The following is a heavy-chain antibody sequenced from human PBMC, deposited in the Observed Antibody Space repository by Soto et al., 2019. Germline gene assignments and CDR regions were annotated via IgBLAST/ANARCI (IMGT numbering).Heavy chain of an antibody. V-gene: IGHV3-23*01. J-gene: IGHJ4*02. D-gene: IGHD2-21*01. Sequence: GGSLRLSCAASGFTFSSYAMSWVRQAPGKGLEWVSAISGSGGSTYYADSVKGRFTISRDNSKNTLYLQMNSLRAEDTALYFCARVISYGRDKYYLDYWGQGTLVTVSS. CDR3: ARVISYGRDKYYLDY. CDR2: ISGSGGST. CDR1: GFTFSSYA.